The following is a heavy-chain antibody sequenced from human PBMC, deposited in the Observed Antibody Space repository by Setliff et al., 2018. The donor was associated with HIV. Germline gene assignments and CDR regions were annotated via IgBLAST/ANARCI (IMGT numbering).Heavy chain of an antibody. CDR1: DGCISDGDYY. Sequence: SETLSLTCTVSDGCISDGDYYWTWIRQPPGKGLEWIGHSYYSGSAHYNASLKSRVTMSVDMSNNQFSLKLRSVTAADTAVYYCARWTYYHASGSYRGKFDYWGQGTLVTVSS. CDR3: ARWTYYHASGSYRGKFDY. D-gene: IGHD3-10*01. J-gene: IGHJ4*02. CDR2: SYYSGSA. V-gene: IGHV4-30-4*08.